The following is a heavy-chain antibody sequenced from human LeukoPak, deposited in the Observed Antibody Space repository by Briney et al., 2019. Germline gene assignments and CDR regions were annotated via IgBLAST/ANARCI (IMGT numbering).Heavy chain of an antibody. D-gene: IGHD2-15*01. CDR2: IYTSGST. CDR3: AREYCSGGSCYIPDY. Sequence: SETLSLTCTVSGGSISSYYWSWIRQPAGKGLEWIGRIYTSGSTNYNPSLKSRVTMSVDTSKNQFSLKLSSVTAADTAVYYCAREYCSGGSCYIPDYWGQGTLVTVSS. CDR1: GGSISSYY. J-gene: IGHJ4*02. V-gene: IGHV4-4*07.